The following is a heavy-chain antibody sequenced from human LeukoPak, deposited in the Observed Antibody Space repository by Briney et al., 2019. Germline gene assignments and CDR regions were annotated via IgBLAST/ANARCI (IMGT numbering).Heavy chain of an antibody. D-gene: IGHD6-19*01. Sequence: GGSLRLSCAASGFTISSYAMSWVRLAPGKGLEWVSGISGSGGSTHYADPVKGRFTISRDNSKNTLYLQMNSLRDEDTAEYYCAKDLPSNMAVASYYFDYWGQGTLVTVSS. J-gene: IGHJ4*02. V-gene: IGHV3-23*01. CDR3: AKDLPSNMAVASYYFDY. CDR2: ISGSGGST. CDR1: GFTISSYA.